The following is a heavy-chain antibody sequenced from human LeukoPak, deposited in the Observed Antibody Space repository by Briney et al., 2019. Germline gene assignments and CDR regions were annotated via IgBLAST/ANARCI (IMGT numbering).Heavy chain of an antibody. V-gene: IGHV4-34*09. CDR1: GGSFSGYY. J-gene: IGHJ5*02. CDR2: INHSGST. CDR3: ARDKGWFGELSS. D-gene: IGHD3-10*01. Sequence: PSETLSLTCAVYGGSFSGYYWSWIRQPPGKGLEWIGEINHSGSTNYNPSLKSRVTISVDTSKNQFSLKLSSVTAADTAVYYCARDKGWFGELSSWGQGTLVTVSS.